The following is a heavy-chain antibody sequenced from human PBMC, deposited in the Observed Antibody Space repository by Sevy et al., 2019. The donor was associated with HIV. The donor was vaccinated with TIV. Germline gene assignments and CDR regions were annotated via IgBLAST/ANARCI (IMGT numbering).Heavy chain of an antibody. V-gene: IGHV3-30*02. CDR1: DFTFDVYG. D-gene: IGHD3-9*01. J-gene: IGHJ4*02. Sequence: GGSLRLSCIASDFTFDVYGMHWVRQAPGKGLEWVAFVRYDGSNKYYAESVKGRFTISRDNAKNMVYLHMNSLRAEDTAVYYCAKEQTGHYIGFDYWGQGTLVTVSS. CDR3: AKEQTGHYIGFDY. CDR2: VRYDGSNK.